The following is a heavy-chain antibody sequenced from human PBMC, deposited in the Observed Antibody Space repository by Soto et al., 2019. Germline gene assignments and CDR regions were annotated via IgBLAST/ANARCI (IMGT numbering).Heavy chain of an antibody. CDR1: GFSLSTSGVG. J-gene: IGHJ4*02. D-gene: IGHD2-8*02. Sequence: QITLKESGPTLVKPTQTLTPTCSFSGFSLSTSGVGVGWIRQPPEKALEWIALIFWDDDKRYSPSLKSRLTITNDPSKNQVVLTLTNMDHVDTATYCCARILTGTGGHFDYWGQGALVTFS. CDR3: ARILTGTGGHFDY. CDR2: IFWDDDK. V-gene: IGHV2-5*02.